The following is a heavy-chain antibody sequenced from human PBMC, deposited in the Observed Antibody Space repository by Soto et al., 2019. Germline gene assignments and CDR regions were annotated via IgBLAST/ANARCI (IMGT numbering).Heavy chain of an antibody. D-gene: IGHD6-6*01. CDR3: ARGGGGRDPFDSSSSRVVKTALGS. J-gene: IGHJ5*02. CDR2: ISSSSSYI. Sequence: GGSLRLSCAASGFTFSSYSMNWVRQAPGKGLEWVSSISSSSSYIYYADSVKGRFTISRDNAKNSLYLQMNSLRAEDTAVYYCARGGGGRDPFDSSSSRVVKTALGSWGQGTLVTVSS. CDR1: GFTFSSYS. V-gene: IGHV3-21*01.